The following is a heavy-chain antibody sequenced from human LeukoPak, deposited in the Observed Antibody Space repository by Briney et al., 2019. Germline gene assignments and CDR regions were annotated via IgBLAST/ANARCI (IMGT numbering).Heavy chain of an antibody. CDR2: IRYDGSNK. Sequence: GGSLRLSCVGSGFTFSTYGMHWVRQTPGKGLEWVAFIRYDGSNKYYADSVKGRFTISRDISKNTLYLQMNSLRAEDTALYYCAPRAVVIAAPFDYWGQGTLVTVSS. D-gene: IGHD2-21*01. V-gene: IGHV3-30*02. CDR3: APRAVVIAAPFDY. CDR1: GFTFSTYG. J-gene: IGHJ4*02.